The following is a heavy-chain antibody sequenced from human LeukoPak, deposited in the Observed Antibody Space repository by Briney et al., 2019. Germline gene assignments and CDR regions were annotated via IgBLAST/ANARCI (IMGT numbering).Heavy chain of an antibody. CDR1: GGTFSSYA. D-gene: IGHD2-2*02. CDR2: IIPIFGTA. CDR3: ARDNPYCSSTSCYTDGPYNWFDP. Sequence: GASVKVSCKASGGTFSSYAISWVRQAPGQGLEWMGGIIPIFGTANCAQKFQGRVTITTDESTSTAYMELSSLRPEDTAVYYCARDNPYCSSTSCYTDGPYNWFDPWGQGTLVTVSS. V-gene: IGHV1-69*05. J-gene: IGHJ5*02.